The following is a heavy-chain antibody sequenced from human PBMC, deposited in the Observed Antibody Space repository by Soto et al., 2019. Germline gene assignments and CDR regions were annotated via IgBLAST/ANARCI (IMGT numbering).Heavy chain of an antibody. Sequence: EVQLLESGGGLVQPGGSLRLSCAASGFTFSSYAMSWVRQAPGKGLEWVSAISGSGGSTYYADSVKGRFTISRDNSKNTLYLQMNSLRDEDTAVYYCAKGVVMITFGGVIGPLYYFDYWGQGTLVTVSS. CDR2: ISGSGGST. J-gene: IGHJ4*02. V-gene: IGHV3-23*01. D-gene: IGHD3-16*01. CDR1: GFTFSSYA. CDR3: AKGVVMITFGGVIGPLYYFDY.